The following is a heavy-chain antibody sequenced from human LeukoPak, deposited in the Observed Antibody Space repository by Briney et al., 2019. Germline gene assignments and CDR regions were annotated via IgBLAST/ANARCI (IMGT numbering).Heavy chain of an antibody. CDR3: ARDLRVKYCGGDCYSGFDY. CDR2: ISYDGSNK. J-gene: IGHJ4*02. CDR1: GFTFSSYA. Sequence: PGGSLRLSCAASGFTFSSYAMNWVRQAPGKGLEWVAFISYDGSNKYYADSVKGRFTISRDNSKNTLYLQMNSLRAEDTAVYYCARDLRVKYCGGDCYSGFDYWGQGTLVTVSS. V-gene: IGHV3-30-3*01. D-gene: IGHD2-21*02.